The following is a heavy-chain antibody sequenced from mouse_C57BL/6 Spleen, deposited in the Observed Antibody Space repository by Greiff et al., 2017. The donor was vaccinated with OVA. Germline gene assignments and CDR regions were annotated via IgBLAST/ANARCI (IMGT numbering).Heavy chain of an antibody. V-gene: IGHV1-82*01. CDR2: IYPGDGDT. D-gene: IGHD1-1*01. CDR1: GYAFSSSW. Sequence: VQLQQSGPELVKPGASVKISCKASGYAFSSSWMNWVKQRPGKGLEWIGRIYPGDGDTNYNGKFKGKATLTADKSSSTAYMQLSSLTSEDSAVYFCARERYYGSSYPYYAMDYWGQGTSVTVSS. CDR3: ARERYYGSSYPYYAMDY. J-gene: IGHJ4*01.